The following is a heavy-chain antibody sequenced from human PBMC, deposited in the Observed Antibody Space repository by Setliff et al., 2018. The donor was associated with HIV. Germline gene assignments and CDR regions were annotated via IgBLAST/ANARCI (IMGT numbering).Heavy chain of an antibody. Sequence: SETLSLTCTVSGGSISSGSYYWSWIRQPAGKGLEWIGYIYYSGSTDYNPSLMSRVTISLDTPKNQFSLKLNSVIAADTAVYYCARNRVPSSLWGQGTLVTVSS. J-gene: IGHJ4*02. V-gene: IGHV4-61*10. CDR1: GGSISSGSYY. CDR2: IYYSGST. CDR3: ARNRVPSSL. D-gene: IGHD3-10*01.